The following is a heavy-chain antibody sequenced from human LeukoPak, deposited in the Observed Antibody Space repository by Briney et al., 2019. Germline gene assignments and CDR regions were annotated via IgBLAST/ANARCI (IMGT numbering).Heavy chain of an antibody. CDR3: ARPFSVYGNWFDP. J-gene: IGHJ5*02. CDR2: INHSGST. CDR1: GGSFSGYY. Sequence: KPSETLSLTCAVYGGSFSGYYWSWIRQPPGKGLEWIGEINHSGSTNYNPSLKSRVTISVDTSKNQFSLKLSSVTAADTAVYYCARPFSVYGNWFDPWGQGTLVTVSS. D-gene: IGHD3-16*02. V-gene: IGHV4-34*01.